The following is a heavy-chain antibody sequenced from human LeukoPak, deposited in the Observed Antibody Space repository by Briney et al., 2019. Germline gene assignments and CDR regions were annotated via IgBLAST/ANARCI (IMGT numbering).Heavy chain of an antibody. D-gene: IGHD6-19*01. CDR2: IYHSGST. Sequence: SETLSLTCEVSDYYISSGYYWGWIRPPPGKGLEWIGSIYHSGSTYYNPSLKSRVTISVDTSNNQFSLKLTSATAADTAVYYCARSGYSSAWSFDYWGQGTLVTVSS. V-gene: IGHV4-38-2*01. J-gene: IGHJ4*02. CDR3: ARSGYSSAWSFDY. CDR1: DYYISSGYY.